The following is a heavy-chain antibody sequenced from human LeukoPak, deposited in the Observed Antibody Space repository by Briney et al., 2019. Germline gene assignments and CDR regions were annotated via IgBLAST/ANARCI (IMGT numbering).Heavy chain of an antibody. Sequence: ASVKVSCKASGGTFSSYAISWVRQAPGQGLEWMGWMNPNSGNTGYAQKFQGRVTITRNTSISTAYMELSSLRSEDTAVYYCARGPRDYWGQGTLVTVSS. V-gene: IGHV1-8*03. J-gene: IGHJ4*02. CDR2: MNPNSGNT. CDR3: ARGPRDY. CDR1: GGTFSSYA.